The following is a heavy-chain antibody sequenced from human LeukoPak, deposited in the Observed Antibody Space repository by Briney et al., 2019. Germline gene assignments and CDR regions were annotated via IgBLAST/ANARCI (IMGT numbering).Heavy chain of an antibody. CDR3: ARESRDIVVVVAATGYYYGMDV. CDR2: INPSGGSK. CDR1: GYTFTSYY. V-gene: IGHV1-46*01. D-gene: IGHD2-15*01. Sequence: GASVNVSCKASGYTFTSYYMHWVRQAPGQGLEWMGIINPSGGSKSYAQKFQGRVTMTRDTSTSTVYMELSSLRSEDTAVYYCARESRDIVVVVAATGYYYGMDVWGQGTTVTVSS. J-gene: IGHJ6*02.